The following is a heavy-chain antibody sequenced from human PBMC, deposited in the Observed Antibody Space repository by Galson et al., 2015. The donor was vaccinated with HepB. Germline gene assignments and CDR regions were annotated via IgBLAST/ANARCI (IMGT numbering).Heavy chain of an antibody. V-gene: IGHV7-4-1*02. J-gene: IGHJ6*03. Sequence: VKVPCKASGYTFTDYVVNWVRQAPGQGLEWMGWMNTNTGKPTYAPGFAGRFVFSLDTSVTTAYLQISSLETDDTAVYYCARSPLRFLDWLPYYDYYYMDVWGEGTTVTVSS. CDR1: GYTFTDYV. D-gene: IGHD3-3*01. CDR3: ARSPLRFLDWLPYYDYYYMDV. CDR2: MNTNTGKP.